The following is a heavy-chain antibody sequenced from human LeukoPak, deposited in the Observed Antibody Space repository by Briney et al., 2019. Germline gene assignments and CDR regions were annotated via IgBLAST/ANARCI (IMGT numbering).Heavy chain of an antibody. J-gene: IGHJ4*02. V-gene: IGHV1-8*01. CDR3: ARGPPNWGYDY. D-gene: IGHD7-27*01. CDR2: MSPNSGDT. CDR1: GYTFTSYD. Sequence: VASVKVSCKASGYTFTSYDFNWVRQATGQRPEWMGWMSPNSGDTGYAQKFQDRVTMTRNTFISTAYMELSSLRSDDTAVYYCARGPPNWGYDYWGPGTLVTVSS.